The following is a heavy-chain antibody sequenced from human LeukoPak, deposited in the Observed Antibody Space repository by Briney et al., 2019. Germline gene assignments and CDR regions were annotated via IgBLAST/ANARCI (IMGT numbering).Heavy chain of an antibody. CDR3: ARVPIDYGDYEVGFDY. CDR2: MNPNSGNT. D-gene: IGHD4-17*01. J-gene: IGHJ4*02. Sequence: GASVKVSCKASGYTFTSYDINWVRQANGQGLEWMGWMNPNSGNTGYAQKFQGRVTMTRNTSISTAYMELSSLRSEDTAVYYCARVPIDYGDYEVGFDYWGQGTLVTVSS. V-gene: IGHV1-8*01. CDR1: GYTFTSYD.